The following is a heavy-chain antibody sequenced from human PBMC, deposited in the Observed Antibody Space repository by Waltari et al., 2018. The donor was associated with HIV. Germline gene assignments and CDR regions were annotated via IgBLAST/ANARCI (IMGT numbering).Heavy chain of an antibody. CDR2: ISAYKSNT. D-gene: IGHD2-2*01. J-gene: IGHJ5*02. Sequence: QAQLAQSGAEVKKPGASVKVSCKASGYTFTSYGISWVRQAPGQGLEWLGWISAYKSNTNYAQKRQGRVTMTRDTSTSTAYMELRSLRSDDTAVYYCARVGCSSASCYSGWFDPWGQGTLATVSS. CDR1: GYTFTSYG. CDR3: ARVGCSSASCYSGWFDP. V-gene: IGHV1-18*01.